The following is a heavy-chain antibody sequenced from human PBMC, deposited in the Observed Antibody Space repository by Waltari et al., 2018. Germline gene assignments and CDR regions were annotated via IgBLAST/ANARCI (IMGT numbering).Heavy chain of an antibody. Sequence: EVQLLQSGGGLIQPGGSLRLSCATSGFSFSSEAMNWVRQAPGKGLEWVSVVVRSGAIVYADSVKGRFTISRDISTSTLYLQMNNLRAEDTAIYYCAKEGQLGYFVEWGQGTLVTVSS. CDR3: AKEGQLGYFVE. D-gene: IGHD3-9*01. CDR2: VVRSGAIV. J-gene: IGHJ4*02. CDR1: GFSFSSEA. V-gene: IGHV3-23*01.